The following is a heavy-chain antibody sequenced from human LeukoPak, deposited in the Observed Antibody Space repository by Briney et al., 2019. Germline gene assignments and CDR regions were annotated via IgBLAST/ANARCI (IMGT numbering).Heavy chain of an antibody. J-gene: IGHJ3*02. V-gene: IGHV3-21*01. CDR1: GFTFSSYS. CDR3: ARWGESYYYDSSGYEPAFDI. Sequence: PGGSLRLSCAASGFTFSSYSMNWVRQAPGKGLEWVSSISSSSSYIYYADSVKGRFTISRDNAKNSLYLQMNSLRAEDTAVYYCARWGESYYYDSSGYEPAFDIWGQGTMVTVSS. D-gene: IGHD3-22*01. CDR2: ISSSSSYI.